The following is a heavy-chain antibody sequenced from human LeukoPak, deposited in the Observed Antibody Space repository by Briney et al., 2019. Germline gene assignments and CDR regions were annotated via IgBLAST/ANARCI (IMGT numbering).Heavy chain of an antibody. CDR3: ARGPMWLQSYYFDY. D-gene: IGHD5-24*01. CDR1: GGSFSGYY. V-gene: IGHV4-34*01. CDR2: INHSGST. J-gene: IGHJ4*02. Sequence: PSETLSLTCAVYGGSFSGYYWSWIRQPPGKGLEWIGEINHSGSTNYNPSLKSRVTISVDTSKNQFSLKLSSVTAADTAVYYRARGPMWLQSYYFDYWGQGTLVTVSS.